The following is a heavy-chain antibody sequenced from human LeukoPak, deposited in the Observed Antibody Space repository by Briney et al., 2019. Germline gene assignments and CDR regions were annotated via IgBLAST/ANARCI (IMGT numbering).Heavy chain of an antibody. CDR2: IYHSGST. Sequence: SETLSLTCTVSGYSISSGYYWGWIRQPPGKGLEWIGSIYHSGSTYYNPSLKSRVTISVDTSKNQFSLKLSSVTAADTAVYYCARQYCIAAAGNECDWFDPWGQGTLVTVPS. D-gene: IGHD6-13*01. J-gene: IGHJ5*02. CDR3: ARQYCIAAAGNECDWFDP. V-gene: IGHV4-38-2*02. CDR1: GYSISSGYY.